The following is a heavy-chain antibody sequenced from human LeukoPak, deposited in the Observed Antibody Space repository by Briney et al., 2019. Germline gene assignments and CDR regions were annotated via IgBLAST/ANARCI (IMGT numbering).Heavy chain of an antibody. CDR3: ARGLVVVAATSGWFDP. CDR2: IYYSGST. CDR1: GGSISSYY. D-gene: IGHD2-15*01. V-gene: IGHV4-59*01. J-gene: IGHJ5*02. Sequence: TSETLSLTCTVSGGSISSYYWSWIRQPPGQGLEWIGYIYYSGSTNYNPSLKSRVTISVDTSKNQFSLKLSSVTAADTAVYYCARGLVVVAATSGWFDPWGQGTLVTVSS.